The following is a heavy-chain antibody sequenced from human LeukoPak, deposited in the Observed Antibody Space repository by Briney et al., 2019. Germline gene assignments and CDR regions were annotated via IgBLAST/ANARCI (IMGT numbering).Heavy chain of an antibody. V-gene: IGHV4-39*01. CDR3: ARQGLRFLEWLPDDAFDI. J-gene: IGHJ3*02. CDR2: IYYSGST. D-gene: IGHD3-3*01. Sequence: SETLSPTCTVSGGSISSSSYYWGWIRQPPGKGLEWIGSIYYSGSTYYNPSLKSRVTISVDTSKNQFSLKLSSVTAADTAVYYCARQGLRFLEWLPDDAFDIWGQGTMVTVSS. CDR1: GGSISSSSYY.